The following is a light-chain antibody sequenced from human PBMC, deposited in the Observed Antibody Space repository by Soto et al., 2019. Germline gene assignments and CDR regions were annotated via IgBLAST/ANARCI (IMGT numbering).Light chain of an antibody. CDR2: DVS. CDR3: NSYTRYDTLGV. Sequence: QSALTQPASVSGSPGQSITISCTGTSSDVGGYNYVSWYQQYPGKAPKLMIYDVSNRPSGVSNRFSGSKSGNTASLTISGLQAEDEADYYCNSYTRYDTLGVFGGGTKLTVL. V-gene: IGLV2-14*01. CDR1: SSDVGGYNY. J-gene: IGLJ2*01.